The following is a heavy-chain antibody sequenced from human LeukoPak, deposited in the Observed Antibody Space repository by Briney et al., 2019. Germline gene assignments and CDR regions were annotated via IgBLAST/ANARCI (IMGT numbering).Heavy chain of an antibody. CDR2: ISSSGSTI. J-gene: IGHJ4*02. Sequence: GGSLRLSCAASGFTFSDYYMSWIRQAPGKGLEWVSYISSSGSTIYYADSVKGRFTISRDNAKNSLYLQMNSLRAEDTAVYYCAKPWLEGNFDYWGQGTLVTVSS. D-gene: IGHD6-19*01. CDR1: GFTFSDYY. V-gene: IGHV3-11*01. CDR3: AKPWLEGNFDY.